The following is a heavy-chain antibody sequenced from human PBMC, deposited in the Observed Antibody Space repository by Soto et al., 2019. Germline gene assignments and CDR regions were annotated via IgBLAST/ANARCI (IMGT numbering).Heavy chain of an antibody. CDR3: AHASIVGPKN. CDR1: GFSLSTSGVG. J-gene: IGHJ4*02. CDR2: IYWDDDK. V-gene: IGHV2-5*02. D-gene: IGHD1-26*01. Sequence: QITLKESGPTLVKPTQTLTLTCTFSGFSLSTSGVGVGWIRQPPGKALEWLALIYWDDDKRYSPSLKSRLTITTDTSKHTVVLTMTNMDPVDTATYYCAHASIVGPKNWGQGTLVTVSS.